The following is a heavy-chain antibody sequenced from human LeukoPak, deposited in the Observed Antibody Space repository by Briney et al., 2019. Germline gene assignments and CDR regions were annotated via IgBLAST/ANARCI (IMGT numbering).Heavy chain of an antibody. V-gene: IGHV4-34*01. CDR2: INHSGST. D-gene: IGHD3-3*01. CDR1: GASFSGYY. Sequence: KTSETLSLTCAVYGASFSGYYWSWIRQPPGKGLEWIGEINHSGSTNYNPSLKSRVTISVDTSKNQFSLKLSSVTAADTAVYYCARTHPYDFWSGYYRQLFPYFDYWGQGTLVTVSS. J-gene: IGHJ4*02. CDR3: ARTHPYDFWSGYYRQLFPYFDY.